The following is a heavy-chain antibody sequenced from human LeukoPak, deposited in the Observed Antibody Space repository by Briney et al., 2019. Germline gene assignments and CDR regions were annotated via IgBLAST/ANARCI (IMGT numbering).Heavy chain of an antibody. CDR1: GFTFSGYR. CDR2: INIDGGAT. Sequence: PGGSLRLSCAASGFTFSGYRMHWVRQAPGKGLEWVSCINIDGGATTYADSVKGRFTISRDNAKNTLHLQMNSLRAEDTAVYYGVRGAVAAGGRFEPWGQGPVVSVPS. V-gene: IGHV3-74*01. J-gene: IGHJ5*02. CDR3: VRGAVAAGGRFEP. D-gene: IGHD2-15*01.